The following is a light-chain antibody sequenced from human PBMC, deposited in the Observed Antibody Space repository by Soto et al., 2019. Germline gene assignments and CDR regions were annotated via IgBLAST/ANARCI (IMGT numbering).Light chain of an antibody. V-gene: IGKV1-33*01. CDR3: QQYDHLPPLT. CDR2: DAS. J-gene: IGKJ4*01. CDR1: QGIGNY. Sequence: DIQMTQSPSSLSASVGDRVTITCQASQGIGNYLNWYQQKVGKAPKLLIYDASNLETGVPSRFSGSGSGTDFAFTISSLQPEDIATYYCQQYDHLPPLTFGGGTKVEIK.